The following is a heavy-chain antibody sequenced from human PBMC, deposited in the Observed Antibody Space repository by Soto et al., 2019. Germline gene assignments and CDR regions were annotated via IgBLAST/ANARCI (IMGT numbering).Heavy chain of an antibody. Sequence: QVQLVQSGAEVKKPGSSVKVSCKASGGTFSSYAISWVRQAPGQGLEWMGGLIPIFGTANYAQKFQGRVTITADESTSTAYMELSRLRSEDTAVYYCATERITIFGVVKYYYYYGMDVWGQGTTVTVSS. CDR1: GGTFSSYA. J-gene: IGHJ6*02. CDR2: LIPIFGTA. D-gene: IGHD3-3*01. CDR3: ATERITIFGVVKYYYYYGMDV. V-gene: IGHV1-69*01.